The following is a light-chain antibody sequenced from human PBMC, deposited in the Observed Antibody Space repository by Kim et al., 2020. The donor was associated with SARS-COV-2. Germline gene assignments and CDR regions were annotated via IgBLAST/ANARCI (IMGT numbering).Light chain of an antibody. CDR3: NSRDSSGNHLGV. CDR2: GKN. CDR1: SLRSYY. J-gene: IGLJ3*02. V-gene: IGLV3-19*01. Sequence: LGQTVRITCQGDSLRSYYASWYQQKPGQAPVLVIYGKNNRPSGIPDRFSCSSSGNTASLTITGAQAEDEADYYCNSRDSSGNHLGVFGGGTKLTVL.